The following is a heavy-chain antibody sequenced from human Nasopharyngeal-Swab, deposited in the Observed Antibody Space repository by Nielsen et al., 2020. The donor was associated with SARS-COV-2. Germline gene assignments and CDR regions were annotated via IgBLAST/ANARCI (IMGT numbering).Heavy chain of an antibody. V-gene: IGHV3-30*02. CDR3: ARDRGFDGYYYMDV. CDR2: IRYDGFNQ. J-gene: IGHJ6*03. CDR1: GFTFSSYG. D-gene: IGHD3-10*01. Sequence: GESLKISCAASGFTFSSYGMHWVRQAPGEGLEWVAFIRYDGFNQHYVDSVKGRFTISRDSFKNTLYLQMNSLRAEDTAVYYCARDRGFDGYYYMDVWGKGTTVTVSS.